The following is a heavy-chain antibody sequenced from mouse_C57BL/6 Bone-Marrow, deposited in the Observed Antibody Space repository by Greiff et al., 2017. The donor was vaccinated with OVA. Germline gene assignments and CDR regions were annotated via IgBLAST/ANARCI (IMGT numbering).Heavy chain of an antibody. V-gene: IGHV1-61*01. D-gene: IGHD2-4*01. CDR1: GYTFTSYW. J-gene: IGHJ3*01. Sequence: QVQLQQPGAELVRPGSSVKLSCKASGYTFTSYWMDWVKQRPGQGLEWIGNIYPSDSETHYNQKFKDKATLTVDKSSSTAYMQLSSLTSEDSAVYYCARGDDYDAWFAYWGQGTLVTVSA. CDR3: ARGDDYDAWFAY. CDR2: IYPSDSET.